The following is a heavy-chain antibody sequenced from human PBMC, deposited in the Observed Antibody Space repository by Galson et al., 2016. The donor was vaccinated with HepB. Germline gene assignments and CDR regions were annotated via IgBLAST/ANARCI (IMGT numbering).Heavy chain of an antibody. D-gene: IGHD1-26*01. CDR3: ARGGGSYYFLDY. CDR1: GFTFSDYG. J-gene: IGHJ4*02. V-gene: IGHV3-33*01. CDR2: IWYDGGNK. Sequence: SLRLSCAASGFTFSDYGMRWVRQAPGKGLEWVALIWYDGGNKYYADSVKGRFTISRDKSMDTLYLEMNSLRVEDTAVYYCARGGGSYYFLDYWGQGTLVTVSS.